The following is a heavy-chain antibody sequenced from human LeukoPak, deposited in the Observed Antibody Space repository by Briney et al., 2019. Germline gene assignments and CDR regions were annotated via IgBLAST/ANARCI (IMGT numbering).Heavy chain of an antibody. Sequence: ASVKVSCKASGGTFSSYAISWVRQAPGQGLEWMGRIIPILGIANYAQKFQGRVTITADKSTSTAYMELSSLRSEDTAAYYCARDMVRGVIITKLDYWGQGTLVTVSS. J-gene: IGHJ4*02. CDR1: GGTFSSYA. CDR3: ARDMVRGVIITKLDY. CDR2: IIPILGIA. D-gene: IGHD3-10*01. V-gene: IGHV1-69*04.